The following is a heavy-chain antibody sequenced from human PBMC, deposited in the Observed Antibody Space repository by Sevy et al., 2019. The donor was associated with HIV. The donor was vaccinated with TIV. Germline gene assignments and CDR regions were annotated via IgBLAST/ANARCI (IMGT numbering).Heavy chain of an antibody. D-gene: IGHD5-18*01. CDR2: IYYSGST. Sequence: SETLSLTCTVSGGSISSSSYYWGWIRQPPGKGLEWIGSIYYSGSTYYNPSLKSRVTISVDTSKNQFSLKLSSVTAADTAVYYCAGHEVDAVASYGLTNWFDPWGQGTLVTVSS. CDR3: AGHEVDAVASYGLTNWFDP. J-gene: IGHJ5*02. CDR1: GGSISSSSYY. V-gene: IGHV4-39*01.